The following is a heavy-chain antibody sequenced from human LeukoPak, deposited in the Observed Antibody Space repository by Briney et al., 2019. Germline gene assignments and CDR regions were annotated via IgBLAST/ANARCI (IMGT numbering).Heavy chain of an antibody. CDR3: ARGLFSSSWSYYYYMDV. CDR2: IYYSGST. J-gene: IGHJ6*03. V-gene: IGHV4-31*03. D-gene: IGHD6-13*01. CDR1: GGSISSGGYY. Sequence: PSETLSLTCTVSGGSISSGGYYWSWIRQHPGKGLEWIGYIYYSGSTYYNPSLKSRVTISVHTSKNQFSLKLSSVTAADTAVYYCARGLFSSSWSYYYYMDVWGKGTTVTVSS.